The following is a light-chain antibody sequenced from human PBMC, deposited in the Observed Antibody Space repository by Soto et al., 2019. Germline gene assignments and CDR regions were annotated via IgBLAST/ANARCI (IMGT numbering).Light chain of an antibody. CDR1: QTINNN. J-gene: IGKJ5*01. CDR2: GAS. V-gene: IGKV3-15*01. Sequence: VMTQAPATLSVSPGERATLSCRASQTINNNVAWYQLKDGQVPRLLIYGASTRATDIPARFSGSGSGTEFTLTINSLQSEDSAVYYCQQHNQWPITFGQGTRLEIK. CDR3: QQHNQWPIT.